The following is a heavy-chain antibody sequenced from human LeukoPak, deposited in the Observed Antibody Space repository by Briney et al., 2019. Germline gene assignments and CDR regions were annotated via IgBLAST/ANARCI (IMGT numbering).Heavy chain of an antibody. CDR3: ARLRRGYCGSTSCYTGTYYFDY. CDR2: IYYSGST. D-gene: IGHD2-2*02. Sequence: PSETLSLTCTVSGGSINSSSYFWGWIRQPPGKGLEWIGSIYYSGSTYYNPSLKSRVTISVDSSKNQFSLNLNSVTAADTAVYYCARLRRGYCGSTSCYTGTYYFDYWGQGTLVTVSS. V-gene: IGHV4-39*01. J-gene: IGHJ4*02. CDR1: GGSINSSSYF.